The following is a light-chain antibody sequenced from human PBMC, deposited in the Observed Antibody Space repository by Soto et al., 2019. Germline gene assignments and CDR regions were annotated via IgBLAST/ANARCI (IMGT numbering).Light chain of an antibody. J-gene: IGKJ3*01. Sequence: DIQMTQSPSSLSASVGDRVTITCRASQSISSYLNWYQQKPGKAPKLLIYSASSLQSGVPSRFSGRVPGTEFTLTISSLQPEDFATYYGQQSYSTPLFTVGPGTKVDI. CDR1: QSISSY. V-gene: IGKV1-39*01. CDR2: SAS. CDR3: QQSYSTPLFT.